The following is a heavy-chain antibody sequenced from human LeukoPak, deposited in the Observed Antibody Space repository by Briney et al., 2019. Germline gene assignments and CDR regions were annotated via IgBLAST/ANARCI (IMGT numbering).Heavy chain of an antibody. Sequence: SETQSLTCTVSGGSISSGSYYWSWIRQPAGKGLEWIGRIYASGSTNYNPTLKSRVTLSVDTSKNQFSLKMSSVTAADTAVYYCARESYDFWSGYYTTFDENWFDPWGQGTLVPVSS. J-gene: IGHJ5*02. CDR1: GGSISSGSYY. CDR3: ARESYDFWSGYYTTFDENWFDP. CDR2: IYASGST. D-gene: IGHD3-3*01. V-gene: IGHV4-61*02.